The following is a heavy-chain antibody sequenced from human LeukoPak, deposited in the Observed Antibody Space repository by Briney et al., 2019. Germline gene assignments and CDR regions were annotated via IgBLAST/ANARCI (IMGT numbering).Heavy chain of an antibody. D-gene: IGHD2-2*01. V-gene: IGHV1-69*01. Sequence: EASVKVSCKASGGTFSSYAISWVRQAPGQGLEWMGGIIPIFGTANYAQKFQGRVTITADESTSTAYMELSSLRSEDTAVYYCARACSSTSCYYGDAFDIWGQGTMVTVSS. CDR2: IIPIFGTA. CDR1: GGTFSSYA. J-gene: IGHJ3*02. CDR3: ARACSSTSCYYGDAFDI.